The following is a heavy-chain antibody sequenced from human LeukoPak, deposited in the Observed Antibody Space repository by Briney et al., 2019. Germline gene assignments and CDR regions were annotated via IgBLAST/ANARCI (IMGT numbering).Heavy chain of an antibody. V-gene: IGHV1-18*01. CDR3: ARVDGIAAASIFDY. J-gene: IGHJ4*02. CDR1: GYTFTSYG. D-gene: IGHD6-13*01. CDR2: ISAYNGNT. Sequence: ASVKVSCKAPGYTFTSYGISWVRQAPGQGLERMGWISAYNGNTNYAQKLQGRVTMTTDTSTSTAYMELRSLRSDDTAVYYCARVDGIAAASIFDYWGQGTLVTVSS.